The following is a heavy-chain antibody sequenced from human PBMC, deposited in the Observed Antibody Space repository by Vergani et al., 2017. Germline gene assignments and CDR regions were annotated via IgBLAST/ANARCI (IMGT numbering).Heavy chain of an antibody. CDR1: GFTFNQYG. V-gene: IGHV3-33*01. CDR3: ARDLRLLYSRFDP. D-gene: IGHD5-12*01. CDR2: TWYDGNNK. Sequence: QVQLVESGGGVVQPGRSLRLSCAASGFTFNQYGMHWFRQAPGKGLEWVAVTWYDGNNKQYADSVKGRFTISRDNSKSTMYLQMNGLRDEDTGVYYCARDLRLLYSRFDPWGQGTLVTVSS. J-gene: IGHJ5*02.